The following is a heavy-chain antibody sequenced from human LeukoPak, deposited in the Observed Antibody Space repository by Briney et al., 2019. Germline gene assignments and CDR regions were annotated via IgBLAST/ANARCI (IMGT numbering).Heavy chain of an antibody. CDR3: ARAGIAAAGMRRYYYYYMDV. Sequence: SETLSLTCTVSGGSISSYYWSWIRQPAGKGLEWIGRIYTSGSTNYNPSLKSRVTMSVDTSKNQFSLKLSSVAAADTAVYYCARAGIAAAGMRRYYYYYMDVWGKGTTVTASS. CDR2: IYTSGST. J-gene: IGHJ6*03. V-gene: IGHV4-4*07. D-gene: IGHD6-13*01. CDR1: GGSISSYY.